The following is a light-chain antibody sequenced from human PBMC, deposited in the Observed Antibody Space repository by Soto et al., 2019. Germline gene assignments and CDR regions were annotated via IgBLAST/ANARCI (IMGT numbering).Light chain of an antibody. CDR2: GVS. J-gene: IGLJ2*01. CDR3: QSYDSNTVV. CDR1: SSDVGSYDY. Sequence: QSVLTQPASVSGSPGQSITISCTGTSSDVGSYDYVSWYQQHPGKAPKLMIYGVSNRPSGVSHRFSGSKSGNTASLTISGLQTEDEADYYCQSYDSNTVVFGGGTKLTVL. V-gene: IGLV2-14*01.